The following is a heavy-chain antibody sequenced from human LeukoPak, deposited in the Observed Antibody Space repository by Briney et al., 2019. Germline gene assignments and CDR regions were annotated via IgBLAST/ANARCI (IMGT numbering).Heavy chain of an antibody. Sequence: PGGSLRLSCAASGFTFSSHAMSWVRQAPGKGLEWVSAISGGGGSTYYADSVKGRFTISRDNSKNTLYLQMNSLRVEDTAVYYCAKSGRGSGRYYAFFAPWGQGTLVTVSS. CDR1: GFTFSSHA. CDR2: ISGGGGST. V-gene: IGHV3-23*01. J-gene: IGHJ5*02. CDR3: AKSGRGSGRYYAFFAP. D-gene: IGHD1-26*01.